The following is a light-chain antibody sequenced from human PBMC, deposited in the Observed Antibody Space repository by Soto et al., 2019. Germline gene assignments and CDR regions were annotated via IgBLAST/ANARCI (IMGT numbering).Light chain of an antibody. Sequence: EIVLTQSPATLSLSPGERAALSCRASQSVSSYLAWYQQKPGQAPRLLIYDASKRAPGIPARFTGSGSGTDFTLTISSREPEDFAVYFCQKRSNWPSTFGGGTKVEI. V-gene: IGKV3-11*01. J-gene: IGKJ4*01. CDR3: QKRSNWPST. CDR1: QSVSSY. CDR2: DAS.